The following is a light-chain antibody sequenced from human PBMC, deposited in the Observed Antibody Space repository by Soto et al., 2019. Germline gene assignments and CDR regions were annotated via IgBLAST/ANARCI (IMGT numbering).Light chain of an antibody. CDR3: QQFRSYPLT. V-gene: IGKV3-20*01. CDR2: DAS. CDR1: QTVRNNY. J-gene: IGKJ4*01. Sequence: EIVLTQSPGTLSLSPGGRATLSCRASQTVRNNYLAWYQQKPGQAPRLLIYDASSRATGIPDRFSGGGSGTDFTLTISRLEPEDFAVYYCQQFRSYPLTFGGGTKVDI.